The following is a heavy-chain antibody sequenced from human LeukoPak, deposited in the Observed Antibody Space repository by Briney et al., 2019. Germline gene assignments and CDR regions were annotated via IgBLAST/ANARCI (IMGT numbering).Heavy chain of an antibody. CDR2: IIPILGIA. D-gene: IGHD2-8*02. V-gene: IGHV1-69*04. CDR1: GGTFSSYA. CDR3: ARAYWYGMDV. J-gene: IGHJ6*02. Sequence: GASVKVSCKASGGTFSSYAISWVRQAPGQGLEWMGRIIPILGIANYAQKFQGRVTITADKSTSTAYMELSSLRFEDTAVYYCARAYWYGMDVWGQGTTVTVSS.